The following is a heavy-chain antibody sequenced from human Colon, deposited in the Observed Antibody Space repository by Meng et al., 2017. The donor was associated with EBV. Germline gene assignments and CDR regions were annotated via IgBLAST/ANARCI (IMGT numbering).Heavy chain of an antibody. J-gene: IGHJ4*02. CDR1: GGSISSVYW. D-gene: IGHD5-18*01. CDR2: IYHSGST. Sequence: VQLRAAGPGPVTHSETLSLTSADSGGSISSVYWWHWVRQAPGKGLEWIGEIYHSGSTNYNPSRKSRVTISVDKSTNQLSLKLTSVTAADKAVYYWARGGYYSFDYWGQRTLVTVSS. CDR3: ARGGYYSFDY. V-gene: IGHV4-4*02.